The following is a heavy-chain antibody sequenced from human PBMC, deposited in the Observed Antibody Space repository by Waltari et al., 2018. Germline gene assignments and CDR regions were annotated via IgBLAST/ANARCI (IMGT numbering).Heavy chain of an antibody. J-gene: IGHJ4*02. D-gene: IGHD2-8*01. V-gene: IGHV4-34*01. Sequence: QVQLQQWGEGLLKPSETLSLSCAWNGGSFSEHYYIWVRQAPGKGLEWIGEINYSGNTKYNPSLGSRVTISVDTSKSQFSLEMRSMTAADTAIFYCARHRGGSNGIDYWGQGTLVTVSS. CDR3: ARHRGGSNGIDY. CDR1: GGSFSEHY. CDR2: INYSGNT.